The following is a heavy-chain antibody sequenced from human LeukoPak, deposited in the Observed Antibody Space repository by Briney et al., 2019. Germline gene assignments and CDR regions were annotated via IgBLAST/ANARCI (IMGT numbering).Heavy chain of an antibody. Sequence: GGSLRLSCAASGFSFSNYWMSWVRQAPGKGLEWVATIREDGSEKYYVDSVKGRFTISRDNAKKSLYLQMNSLRAEDTAVYYCARNILTDPLLDYYGMDVWGQGTTVTVSS. V-gene: IGHV3-7*03. CDR1: GFSFSNYW. D-gene: IGHD3-9*01. CDR2: IREDGSEK. J-gene: IGHJ6*02. CDR3: ARNILTDPLLDYYGMDV.